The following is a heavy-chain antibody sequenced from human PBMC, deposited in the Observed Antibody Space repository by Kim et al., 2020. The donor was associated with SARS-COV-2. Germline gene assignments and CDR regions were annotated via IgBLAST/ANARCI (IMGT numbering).Heavy chain of an antibody. J-gene: IGHJ4*02. Sequence: SVKGRFTLSRDNAKNSLYLQMNSLRAEDTAVYYCARDVGGGSGYYPEDYWGQGTLVTVSS. CDR3: ARDVGGGSGYYPEDY. V-gene: IGHV3-21*01. D-gene: IGHD3-22*01.